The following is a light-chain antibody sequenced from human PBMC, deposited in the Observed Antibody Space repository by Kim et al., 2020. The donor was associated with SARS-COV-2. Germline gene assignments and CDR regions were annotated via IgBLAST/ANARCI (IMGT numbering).Light chain of an antibody. Sequence: MATLNCKSSQTVLYNSNNKNYLAWYQQKPGQARKLLIYWASIRESGVSDRFSGSGSETDFTLTISSLQAEDVAVYYCQQYYSTPPSFGQGTKLEI. V-gene: IGKV4-1*01. CDR3: QQYYSTPPS. CDR1: QTVLYNSNNKNY. CDR2: WAS. J-gene: IGKJ2*03.